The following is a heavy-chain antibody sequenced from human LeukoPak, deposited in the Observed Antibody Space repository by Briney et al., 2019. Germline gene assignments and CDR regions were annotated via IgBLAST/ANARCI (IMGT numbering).Heavy chain of an antibody. D-gene: IGHD3-3*01. CDR1: GFTFNTHW. V-gene: IGHV3-7*03. J-gene: IGHJ4*02. Sequence: GGSLRLSCAASGFTFNTHWMTWVRQAPGKGLEWVANIKQDGSEKYYVDSVKGRFTISRDNSKNTLYLQMNSLRAEDTAVYYCAKDRDVTIFGVVIIGGYFDYWGQGTLVTVSS. CDR3: AKDRDVTIFGVVIIGGYFDY. CDR2: IKQDGSEK.